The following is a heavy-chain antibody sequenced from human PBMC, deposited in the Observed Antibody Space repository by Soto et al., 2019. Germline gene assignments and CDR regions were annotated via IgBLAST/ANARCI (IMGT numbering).Heavy chain of an antibody. CDR3: ARYYNNCFDP. D-gene: IGHD4-4*01. CDR1: GGSISSYY. V-gene: IGHV4-4*07. J-gene: IGHJ5*02. CDR2: IYSSGSP. Sequence: PSETLSLTCTVSGGSISSYYWSWIRQPAGKGLEWIGRIYSSGSPNYNPSLKSRVTMSVDTSKNQFSLNLNSVTAADTAVYYCARYYNNCFDPWGQGTLVTVSS.